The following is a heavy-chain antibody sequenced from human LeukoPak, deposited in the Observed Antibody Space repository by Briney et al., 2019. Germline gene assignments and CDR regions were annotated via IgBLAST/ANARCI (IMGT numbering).Heavy chain of an antibody. V-gene: IGHV4-39*07. CDR3: AREMGHDLAEFDS. D-gene: IGHD3-3*01. CDR2: IYYTGMT. J-gene: IGHJ4*02. Sequence: KTSETLSLTCSVSGGSITSISCFWGWIRQPPGKGLEWIGTIYYTGMTYYNPSLKSRVTISIDTSKNQFSLKLQSVTAADTSFYYCAREMGHDLAEFDSWGQGTLVTVSS. CDR1: GGSITSISCF.